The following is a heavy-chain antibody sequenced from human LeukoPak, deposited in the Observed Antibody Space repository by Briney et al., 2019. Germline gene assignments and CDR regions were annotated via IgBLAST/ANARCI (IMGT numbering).Heavy chain of an antibody. J-gene: IGHJ4*02. Sequence: PSETLSLTCTVSGYSISSGYYWGWVRQAPGKGLEWVSAISDSGGRTYYADSVKGRFTISRDNSKNTLYLQMSSLRAEDTAVYYCARDHWGPDYWGQGTLVTVSS. V-gene: IGHV3-23*01. CDR3: ARDHWGPDY. CDR1: GYSISSGYY. CDR2: ISDSGGRT. D-gene: IGHD7-27*01.